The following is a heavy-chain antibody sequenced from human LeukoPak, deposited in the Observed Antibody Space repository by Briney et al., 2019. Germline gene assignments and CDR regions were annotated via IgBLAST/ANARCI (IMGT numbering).Heavy chain of an antibody. J-gene: IGHJ5*02. CDR2: INPNSGGT. D-gene: IGHD2-21*01. V-gene: IGHV1-2*02. CDR3: ARGDSRDGGPYLIGP. CDR1: GYSFTDYY. Sequence: ASVKVSCKTSGYSFTDYYMHWVRQAPGQGLEWMGWINPNSGGTSSAQKFQGRVTMTRDTSITTVYMEVSWLTSDDTAIYYCARGDSRDGGPYLIGPWGQGTLVTVSS.